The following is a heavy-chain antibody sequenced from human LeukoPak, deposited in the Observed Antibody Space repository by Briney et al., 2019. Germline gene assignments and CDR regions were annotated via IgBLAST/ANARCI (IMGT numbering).Heavy chain of an antibody. CDR3: ARDSGYSSGHFDY. Sequence: SETLSLTCSVSGGSISSYYWSWIRQPPGKGLEWIGYIYYSGSTNYNPSLKSRVTISVDTSKNQFSLKLSSVTAADTAVYYCARDSGYSSGHFDYWGQGTLVTVSS. CDR1: GGSISSYY. J-gene: IGHJ4*02. CDR2: IYYSGST. V-gene: IGHV4-59*01. D-gene: IGHD6-19*01.